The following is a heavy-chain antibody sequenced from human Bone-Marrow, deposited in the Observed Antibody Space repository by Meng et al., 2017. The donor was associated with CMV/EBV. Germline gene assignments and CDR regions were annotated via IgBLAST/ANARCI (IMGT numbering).Heavy chain of an antibody. V-gene: IGHV3-74*01. CDR1: GFTFSTYW. CDR3: GREPMGAAYY. Sequence: GESLKISCAASGFTFSTYWMHWVRQAPGKGLMWVSRIKSDGSTTNYADSVEGRFTISRDNAKNTVYLQMNSLRAEDTGVYYCGREPMGAAYYWGQRTLVTVSS. CDR2: IKSDGSTT. D-gene: IGHD2-15*01. J-gene: IGHJ4*01.